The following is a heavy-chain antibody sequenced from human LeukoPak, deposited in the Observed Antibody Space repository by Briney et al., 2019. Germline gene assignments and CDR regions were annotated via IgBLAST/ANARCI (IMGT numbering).Heavy chain of an antibody. CDR3: ARDGVDTAMVTLPGDYYYYYMDV. V-gene: IGHV1-69*13. J-gene: IGHJ6*03. D-gene: IGHD5-18*01. CDR1: GGTFSSYA. Sequence: EASVKVSCKASGGTFSSYAISWVRQAPGQGLEWMGGIIPIFGTANYAQKFQGRVTITADESTSTAYMELSSLRSEDTAVYYCARDGVDTAMVTLPGDYYYYYMDVWGKGTTVTVSS. CDR2: IIPIFGTA.